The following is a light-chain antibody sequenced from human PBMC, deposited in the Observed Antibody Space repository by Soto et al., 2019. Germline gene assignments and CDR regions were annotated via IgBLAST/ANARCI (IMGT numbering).Light chain of an antibody. CDR1: QGIRND. Sequence: DIQMTQFPSSLSASVGARVTITCRASQGIRNDLGWYQQKPGKAPKRLIYAASSLQSGVPSRFSGSRSGTEFTLAISSLQPQDSATFYCLQHSTSPLTFGQGTKVEIK. CDR2: AAS. CDR3: LQHSTSPLT. V-gene: IGKV1-17*01. J-gene: IGKJ1*01.